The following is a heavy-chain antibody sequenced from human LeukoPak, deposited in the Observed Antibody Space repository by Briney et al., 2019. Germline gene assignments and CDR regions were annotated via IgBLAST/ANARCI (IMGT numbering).Heavy chain of an antibody. J-gene: IGHJ4*02. Sequence: GGSLRLSCAASGCTLSDYFMIWVRQVTGKGLQWVAYISKSGATIQYEDSVKGLFTISRDNAQNSLYLQMNSLRVDDTGMYFCGREDYGGTNFDQWGQGTLVTVSS. CDR1: GCTLSDYF. CDR2: ISKSGATI. D-gene: IGHD4-23*01. V-gene: IGHV3-11*01. CDR3: GREDYGGTNFDQ.